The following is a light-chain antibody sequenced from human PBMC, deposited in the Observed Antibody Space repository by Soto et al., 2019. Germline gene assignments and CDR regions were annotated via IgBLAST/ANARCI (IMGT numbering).Light chain of an antibody. CDR1: QSITNNY. CDR3: QQYGSSPRT. J-gene: IGKJ1*01. Sequence: EIVLTQSPSTLSLSPGERATLSCMASQSITNNYLAWYQQKPGQAPRLLIYGASSRATGIPDRFSGSGSGTDFALTISRLEPEDFAVYYCQQYGSSPRTLGQGTKVDIK. CDR2: GAS. V-gene: IGKV3-20*01.